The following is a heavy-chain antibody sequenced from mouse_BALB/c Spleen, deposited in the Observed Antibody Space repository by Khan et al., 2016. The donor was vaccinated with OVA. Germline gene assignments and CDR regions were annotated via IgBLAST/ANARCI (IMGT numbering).Heavy chain of an antibody. CDR1: GFTFSSYG. CDR3: STSYFYGYYFDY. V-gene: IGHV5-17*02. Sequence: EVMLVESGGSLVQPGGSRKLSCAASGFTFSSYGMHWVRQAPERGLEWVAYISGDSNTIYYADTVKGRFTISRDNPRNTLFLQMTSLMSDDTAMYYCSTSYFYGYYFDYWGPGTTLTVSS. D-gene: IGHD1-1*01. CDR2: ISGDSNTI. J-gene: IGHJ2*01.